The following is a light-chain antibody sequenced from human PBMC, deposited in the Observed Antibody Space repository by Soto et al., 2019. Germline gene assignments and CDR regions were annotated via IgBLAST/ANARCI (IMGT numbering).Light chain of an antibody. CDR2: AAS. V-gene: IGKV1-39*01. J-gene: IGKJ5*01. Sequence: DIQMTQSPSSLSASVGDRVTITCRASQSISSYLNWYQQKPGKAPKLLIYAASSLQSGVPSRFRGSGSGTEFTLTIGSLQPEDLATYYCQQSYSTPITFGQGKRLEIK. CDR3: QQSYSTPIT. CDR1: QSISSY.